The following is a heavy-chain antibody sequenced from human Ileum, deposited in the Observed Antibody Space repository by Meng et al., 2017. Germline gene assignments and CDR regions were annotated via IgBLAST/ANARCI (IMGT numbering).Heavy chain of an antibody. CDR3: ATRYHDSSPFDP. D-gene: IGHD3-22*01. V-gene: IGHV4-4*02. CDR2: IYHSGTT. Sequence: QVQLQQWGAGLLKPSETLSLTCAVFGGSGGPFSSATWWSWVRQSPGKGLEWIGEIYHSGTTTDYNPSFKSRVTISVDQSKNQFSLRLSSVTAADTAVYYCATRYHDSSPFDPWGQGTLVTVSS. J-gene: IGHJ5*02. CDR1: GGSGGPFSSATW.